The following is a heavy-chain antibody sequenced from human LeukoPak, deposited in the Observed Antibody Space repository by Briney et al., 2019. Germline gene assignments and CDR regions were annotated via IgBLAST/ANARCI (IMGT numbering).Heavy chain of an antibody. CDR2: IIPIFGTA. CDR1: GYTFTGYY. J-gene: IGHJ4*02. CDR3: ARGLISSGYYITYYFDY. D-gene: IGHD3-22*01. V-gene: IGHV1-69*13. Sequence: GASVKVSCKASGYTFTGYYMHWVRQAPGQGLEWMGGIIPIFGTANYAQKFQGRVTITADESTSTAYMELSSLRSEDTAVYYCARGLISSGYYITYYFDYWGQGTLVTVSS.